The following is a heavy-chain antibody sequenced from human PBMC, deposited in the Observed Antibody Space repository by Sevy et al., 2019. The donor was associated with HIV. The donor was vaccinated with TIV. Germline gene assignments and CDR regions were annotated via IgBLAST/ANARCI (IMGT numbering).Heavy chain of an antibody. CDR3: AGAVIGRYYYDSSGYYYDY. Sequence: GGSLRLSCAASGFTVSSNYMSWVRQAPGKGLEWVSVIYSGGSTYYADSVKGRFTISRDNAKNTRYLQMNSLRAEDTAVDYGAGAVIGRYYYDSSGYYYDYWGQGTLVTVSS. J-gene: IGHJ4*02. V-gene: IGHV3-53*01. CDR1: GFTVSSNY. D-gene: IGHD3-22*01. CDR2: IYSGGST.